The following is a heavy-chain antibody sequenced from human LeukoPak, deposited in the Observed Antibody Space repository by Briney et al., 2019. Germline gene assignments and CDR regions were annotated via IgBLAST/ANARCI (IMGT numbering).Heavy chain of an antibody. D-gene: IGHD5-18*01. CDR1: GYSISSGYY. V-gene: IGHV4-38-2*01. CDR2: IYHSGST. J-gene: IGHJ4*02. CDR3: ARLDTAMGPFDY. Sequence: SETLSLTCAVSGYSISSGYYWGWIRQPPGKGLEWIGSIYHSGSTYYNPSLKSRVTTSVDTSKNQFSLKLSSVTAADTAVYYCARLDTAMGPFDYWGQGTLVTVSS.